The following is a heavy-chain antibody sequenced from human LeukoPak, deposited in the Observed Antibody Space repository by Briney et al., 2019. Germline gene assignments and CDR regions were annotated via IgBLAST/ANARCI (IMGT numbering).Heavy chain of an antibody. D-gene: IGHD5-18*01. CDR1: GYTLTELS. CDR3: ATVPSPRYSYGYVDDY. CDR2: FDPEDGET. Sequence: GASVKVSCKVSGYTLTELSMHWVRQAPGKGLEWIGGFDPEDGETIYAQKFQGRVTMTEDTSTDTAYMELSSLRSEDTAVYYCATVPSPRYSYGYVDDYWGQGTLVTVSS. J-gene: IGHJ4*02. V-gene: IGHV1-24*01.